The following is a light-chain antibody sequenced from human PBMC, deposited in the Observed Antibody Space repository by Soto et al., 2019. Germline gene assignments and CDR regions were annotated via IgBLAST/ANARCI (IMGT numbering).Light chain of an antibody. CDR3: QKANSFPIT. CDR2: AAS. CDR1: QGISSW. J-gene: IGKJ5*01. V-gene: IGKV1-12*01. Sequence: DIQMTQSPSAVSAYVGARLTETCRSSQGISSWLAWYQKKQGKDTKLMIYAASSLQSGVPSRFSGSGSGTDGTLTISSLQPEEGAIYFGQKANSFPITVGKGTRLDIK.